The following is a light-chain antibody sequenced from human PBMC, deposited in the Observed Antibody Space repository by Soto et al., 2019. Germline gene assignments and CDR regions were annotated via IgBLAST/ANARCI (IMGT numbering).Light chain of an antibody. Sequence: EVVMSQSLATLSVYPGERATLSCRASQSVSSNLAWYQQKPGQAPRLLIHGASDRGTGTPDRFSGSGSGTEFTLTISSLQPDDFATYYCQHYNSYSEAFGQGSKV. CDR3: QHYNSYSEA. CDR1: QSVSSN. J-gene: IGKJ1*01. CDR2: GAS. V-gene: IGKV3D-15*01.